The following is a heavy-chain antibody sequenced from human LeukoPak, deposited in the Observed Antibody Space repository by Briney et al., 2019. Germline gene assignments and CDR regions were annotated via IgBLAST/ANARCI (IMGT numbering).Heavy chain of an antibody. V-gene: IGHV3-20*04. D-gene: IGHD1-1*01. CDR2: INRKGNSA. J-gene: IGHJ5*01. Sequence: GGSLRLSCVASGFAFGDYGMSWVRQIPGKGLEWVSGINRKGNSAHYVDSVKGRFTMSRDNAENTVYLQMNTLSAEDTAIYYCARGLHWNDFNWFDSWGQGTLVTVSS. CDR3: ARGLHWNDFNWFDS. CDR1: GFAFGDYG.